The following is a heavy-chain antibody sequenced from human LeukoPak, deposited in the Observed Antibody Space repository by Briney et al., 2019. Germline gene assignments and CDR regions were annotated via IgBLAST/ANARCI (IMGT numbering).Heavy chain of an antibody. CDR1: GGSFSGYY. V-gene: IGHV4-34*01. J-gene: IGHJ5*02. CDR2: INHSGST. CDR3: ARGRRYDFWSGYTRINWFYP. Sequence: SETLSLTCAVYGGSFSGYYWSWIRQPPGKGLEWIGEINHSGSTNYNPSLKSRVTISVDTSKNQFSLKLSSVTAADTAVYYCARGRRYDFWSGYTRINWFYPWGQGTLVTVSS. D-gene: IGHD3-3*01.